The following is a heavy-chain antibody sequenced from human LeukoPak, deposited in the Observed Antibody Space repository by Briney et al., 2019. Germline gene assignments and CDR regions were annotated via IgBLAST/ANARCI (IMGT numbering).Heavy chain of an antibody. CDR3: AKDTLDPTLDY. J-gene: IGHJ4*02. CDR2: IWYDGSNK. D-gene: IGHD1-1*01. V-gene: IGHV3-33*06. Sequence: GGSLRLSCAASGFTFSSYSMNWVRQAPGKGLEWVAVIWYDGSNKYYADSVKGRFTISRDNSKNTLYLQMNSLRAEDTAVYYCAKDTLDPTLDYWGQGTLVTVSS. CDR1: GFTFSSYS.